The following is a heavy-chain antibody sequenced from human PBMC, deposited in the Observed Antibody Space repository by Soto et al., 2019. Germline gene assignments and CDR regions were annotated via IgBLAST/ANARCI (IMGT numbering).Heavy chain of an antibody. V-gene: IGHV4-39*01. D-gene: IGHD3-16*01. CDR2: IYYSGTT. CDR1: NGSIRSRNYY. Sequence: QLQLQESGPGLVKPSETLSLTCTVSNGSIRSRNYYWAWIRQAPGKGLEWIGSIYYSGTTYYKPSLKSRLTISVDTSKNQFSLRLTSVPAADTAVYYCARRDFYGGNFDLWGRGTLVTVSS. CDR3: ARRDFYGGNFDL. J-gene: IGHJ2*01.